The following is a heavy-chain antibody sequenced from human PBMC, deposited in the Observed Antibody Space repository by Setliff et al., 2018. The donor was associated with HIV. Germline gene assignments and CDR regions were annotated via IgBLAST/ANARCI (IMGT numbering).Heavy chain of an antibody. V-gene: IGHV4-39*07. D-gene: IGHD1-26*01. CDR2: IPYSGST. CDR3: ARSPVGTTDYYFDY. Sequence: PSETLSLTCTVSGGSISSSSYYWGWIRQPPGKGLEWIVSIPYSGSTYYNPSLKSRVSLSVDTSKNQFSLNLSSVTAADTAVYYCARSPVGTTDYYFDYWGQGTLVTVSS. CDR1: GGSISSSSYY. J-gene: IGHJ4*02.